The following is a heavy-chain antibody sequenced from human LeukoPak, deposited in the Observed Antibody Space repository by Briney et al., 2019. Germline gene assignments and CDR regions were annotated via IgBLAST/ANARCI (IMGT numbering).Heavy chain of an antibody. V-gene: IGHV1-18*01. CDR1: GYTFTSYG. Sequence: ASVKVSCKASGYTFTSYGISWVRQAPGQGLEWMGWISVCSGNTNYAQKLQGRVTMTTDTSTSTAYMELRSLRSDDTAVYYCARRTYCAGYYTPDDAFDVWGQGTMVTVSS. J-gene: IGHJ3*01. CDR3: ARRTYCAGYYTPDDAFDV. D-gene: IGHD3-3*01. CDR2: ISVCSGNT.